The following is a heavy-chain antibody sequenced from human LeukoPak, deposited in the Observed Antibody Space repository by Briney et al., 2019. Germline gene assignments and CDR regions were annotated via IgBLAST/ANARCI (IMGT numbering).Heavy chain of an antibody. CDR3: AREGVTVTTEMVWFDP. J-gene: IGHJ5*02. D-gene: IGHD4-17*01. V-gene: IGHV1-69*13. CDR1: GYTFTGYY. CDR2: IIPIFGTA. Sequence: SVKVSCKASGYTFTGYYMHWVRQAPGQGLEWMGGIIPIFGTANYAQKFQGRVTITADESTSTAYMELSSLRSEDTAVYYCAREGVTVTTEMVWFDPWGQGALVTVSS.